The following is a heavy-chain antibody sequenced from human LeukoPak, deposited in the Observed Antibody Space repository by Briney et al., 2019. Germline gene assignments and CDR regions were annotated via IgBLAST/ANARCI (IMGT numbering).Heavy chain of an antibody. Sequence: PSETLSLTCTVSGGSISSYYWSWIRQPPGKGLEWIGYIYYSRSTNYNPSLKSRVTISVDTSKNQFSLKLSSVTAADTAVYYCAREGGVGQPGDFDYWGQGTLVTVSS. CDR2: IYYSRST. CDR1: GGSISSYY. V-gene: IGHV4-59*01. CDR3: AREGGVGQPGDFDY. D-gene: IGHD3-16*01. J-gene: IGHJ4*02.